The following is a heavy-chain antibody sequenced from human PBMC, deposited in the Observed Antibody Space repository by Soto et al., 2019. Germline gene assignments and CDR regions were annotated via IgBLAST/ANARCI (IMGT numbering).Heavy chain of an antibody. D-gene: IGHD5-18*01. CDR3: ARRLDSAKVGY. V-gene: IGHV3-53*01. CDR2: IYYNDNT. J-gene: IGHJ4*02. CDR1: GFTVSNNH. Sequence: VQQVESGGGLIQPGGSLRLSCAASGFTVSNNHMTWVRQAPGRGPEWVSTIYYNDNTYYADSVKGRFTISRDNSKNILYLQMNSLRAEDTAVYYCARRLDSAKVGYWGQGTLVTVSS.